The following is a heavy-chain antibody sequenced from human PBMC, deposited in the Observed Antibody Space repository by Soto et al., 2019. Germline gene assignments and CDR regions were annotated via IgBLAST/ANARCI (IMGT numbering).Heavy chain of an antibody. J-gene: IGHJ4*02. CDR3: ARDRGNVLLWFGEFRPADY. D-gene: IGHD3-10*01. V-gene: IGHV3-33*01. Sequence: PVGSLRLSCAASGFTFSSYGMHWVRQAPGKGLEWVAVIWYDGSNKYYADSVKGRFTISRDNSKNTLYLQMNSLRAEDTAVYYCARDRGNVLLWFGEFRPADYWGQGTLVTVSS. CDR2: IWYDGSNK. CDR1: GFTFSSYG.